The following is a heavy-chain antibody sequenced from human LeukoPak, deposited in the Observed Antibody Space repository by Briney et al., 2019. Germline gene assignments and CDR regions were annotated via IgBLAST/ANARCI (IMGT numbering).Heavy chain of an antibody. D-gene: IGHD5-12*01. Sequence: PGGSLRLSCAASGFTFSTYWMHWVRQAPGKGLVWVSRINTDGSSITYADSVEGRFTISRDNAKNTLYLQMNSLRVEDTAVFYCAREGRVTGYDFDSWGQGTLVTVSS. CDR1: GFTFSTYW. CDR2: INTDGSSI. J-gene: IGHJ4*02. CDR3: AREGRVTGYDFDS. V-gene: IGHV3-74*03.